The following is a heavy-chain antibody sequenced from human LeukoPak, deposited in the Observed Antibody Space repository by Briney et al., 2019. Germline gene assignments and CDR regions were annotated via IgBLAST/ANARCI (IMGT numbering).Heavy chain of an antibody. CDR2: ISSSAYSI. CDR3: ARGKRTFDY. V-gene: IGHV3-11*01. D-gene: IGHD1-1*01. J-gene: IGHJ4*02. Sequence: PGGSLRLSCAASGFTFSQNYMSWIRQAPGKGLEWVSYISSSAYSIYYAASVKGRFTISRDNAKNSLYLQMDSLRVEDTAIYYCARGKRTFDYWGQGTLVTVSS. CDR1: GFTFSQNY.